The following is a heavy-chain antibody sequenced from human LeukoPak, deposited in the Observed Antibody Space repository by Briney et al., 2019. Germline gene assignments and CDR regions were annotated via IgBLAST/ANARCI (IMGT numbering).Heavy chain of an antibody. CDR3: ARERSGSYSYYYYYMDV. D-gene: IGHD3-10*01. CDR1: GFTFSSYA. CDR2: ISSNGGST. Sequence: PGGSLRLSCAASGFTFSSYAMHWVRQAPGKGLEYVSAISSNGGSTYYANSVKGRFTISRDNSKNTLYLRMGSLRAEDMAVYYCARERSGSYSYYYYYMDVWGKGTTVTISS. J-gene: IGHJ6*03. V-gene: IGHV3-64*01.